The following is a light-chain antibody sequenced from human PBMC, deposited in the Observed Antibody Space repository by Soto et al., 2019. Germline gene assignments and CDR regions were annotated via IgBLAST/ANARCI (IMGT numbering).Light chain of an antibody. Sequence: EIVLTQSPATLSLSPGERATLSCRASQSVSSSLAWYQQKPGQAPRLLIYDASNRATGIPARFSGSGSGTDFTLTISSLEPEDFAVYYCQQRYSWRTFGQGTKVEIK. V-gene: IGKV3-11*01. CDR1: QSVSSS. J-gene: IGKJ1*01. CDR3: QQRYSWRT. CDR2: DAS.